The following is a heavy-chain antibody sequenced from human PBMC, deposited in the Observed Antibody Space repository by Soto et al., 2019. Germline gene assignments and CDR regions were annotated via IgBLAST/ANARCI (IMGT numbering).Heavy chain of an antibody. Sequence: ASVKVSCKASGYTFTSYDINWVRQATGQGLEWMGWMNPNSGNTGYAQKFQGRVTMTRNTSISTAYMELSSLRSEDTAVYYCASGFGPRQGPVTNVAYWGQGTLVTVSS. CDR3: ASGFGPRQGPVTNVAY. J-gene: IGHJ4*02. D-gene: IGHD4-17*01. CDR2: MNPNSGNT. V-gene: IGHV1-8*01. CDR1: GYTFTSYD.